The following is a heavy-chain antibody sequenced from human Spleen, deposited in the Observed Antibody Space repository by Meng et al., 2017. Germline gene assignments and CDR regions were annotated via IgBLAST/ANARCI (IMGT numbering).Heavy chain of an antibody. D-gene: IGHD4-23*01. CDR2: INHRGRT. J-gene: IGHJ4*02. Sequence: LPHWGPRVLKPSEPWTPTCVSYGGSSIGDYWTWIRQPPGKGLGWIAEINHRGRTNYNPSLKWRVTISVDTSKKQFSLKLSSVTAADTAVYYFARLIFDYGGNSGGGTFDYWGQGTLVTVSS. CDR3: ARLIFDYGGNSGGGTFDY. V-gene: IGHV4-34*01. CDR1: GGSSIGDY.